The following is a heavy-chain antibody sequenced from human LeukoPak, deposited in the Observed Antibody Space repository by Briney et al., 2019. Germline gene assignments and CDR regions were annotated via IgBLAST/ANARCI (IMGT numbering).Heavy chain of an antibody. Sequence: GGSLRLSCAASGFIFTDYWMGWVRQAPGKGPEWVAKIKQDGSEKYYVDSVKGRFTISRDNAENSVSLQMDSLKAADTAVYYCARDPEYYLRMGYFDYWGQGILVTVSS. CDR1: GFIFTDYW. J-gene: IGHJ4*02. CDR2: IKQDGSEK. V-gene: IGHV3-7*01. D-gene: IGHD3-16*01. CDR3: ARDPEYYLRMGYFDY.